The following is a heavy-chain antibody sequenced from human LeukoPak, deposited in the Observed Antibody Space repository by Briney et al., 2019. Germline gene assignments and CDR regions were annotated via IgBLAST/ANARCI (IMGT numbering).Heavy chain of an antibody. Sequence: PGGSLRLSCAASGFTFSSYGMHWVRQAPGKWLEWVAVIWYDGSNKYYADSVKGRFTISRDNSKNTLYLQMNSLRAEDTAVYYCAKDARFGELLVGKIYYFDYWGQGTLVTVSS. J-gene: IGHJ4*02. D-gene: IGHD3-10*01. V-gene: IGHV3-33*06. CDR3: AKDARFGELLVGKIYYFDY. CDR2: IWYDGSNK. CDR1: GFTFSSYG.